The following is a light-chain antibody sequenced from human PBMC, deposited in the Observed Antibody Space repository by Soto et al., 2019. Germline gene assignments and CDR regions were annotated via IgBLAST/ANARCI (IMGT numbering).Light chain of an antibody. CDR3: QQRTKWFT. CDR2: GAS. V-gene: IGKV3-11*01. J-gene: IGKJ5*01. CDR1: QSVSTY. Sequence: EIVLTQSPATLSLSPGERATLSCRASQSVSTYLAWYQQKPGQAPRLLIYGASNRATGIPARFSGSGSGTDFTLTISSLEPEDFAVYYCQQRTKWFTFGQGTRPEIK.